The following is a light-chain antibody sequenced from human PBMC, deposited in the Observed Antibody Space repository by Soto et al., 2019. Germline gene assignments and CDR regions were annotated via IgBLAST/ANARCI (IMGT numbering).Light chain of an antibody. Sequence: DIQMTQSPSTLSASVGDRVTITCRASQSISSWLAWYQQKPGKAPKLLIYKASSLESGVPPRFSGSGSGTEFTLIISSRQPDDFATYYCQQYNSYSGCTFGQGTKVEIK. CDR2: KAS. CDR3: QQYNSYSGCT. V-gene: IGKV1-5*03. J-gene: IGKJ1*01. CDR1: QSISSW.